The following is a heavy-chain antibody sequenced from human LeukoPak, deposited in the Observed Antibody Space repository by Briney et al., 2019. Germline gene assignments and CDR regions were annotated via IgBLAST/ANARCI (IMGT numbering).Heavy chain of an antibody. Sequence: GGSLRLSCAASGFTFSSYDMHWVRQATGKGLEWVSAIGTAGDTYYPGSVKGRFTISRDNAKNSLYLQMNSLRAEDTAVYYCARAWIQLWLLDYWGQGTLVTVSS. V-gene: IGHV3-13*01. CDR2: IGTAGDT. J-gene: IGHJ4*02. CDR3: ARAWIQLWLLDY. CDR1: GFTFSSYD. D-gene: IGHD5-18*01.